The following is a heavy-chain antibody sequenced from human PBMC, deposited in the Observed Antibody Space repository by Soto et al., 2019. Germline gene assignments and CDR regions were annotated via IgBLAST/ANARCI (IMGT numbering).Heavy chain of an antibody. D-gene: IGHD4-17*01. CDR1: GGSFSGYY. CDR2: INHSGST. V-gene: IGHV4-34*01. J-gene: IGHJ3*02. CDR3: ARLMTTVTRLRETSQKDAFDS. Sequence: SETLSLTCAVYGGSFSGYYWSWIRQPPGKGLEWIGEINHSGSTNYNPSLKSRVTISVDTSKNQFSLKLSSVTAADTAVYYCARLMTTVTRLRETSQKDAFDSWGQGKMVTVSS.